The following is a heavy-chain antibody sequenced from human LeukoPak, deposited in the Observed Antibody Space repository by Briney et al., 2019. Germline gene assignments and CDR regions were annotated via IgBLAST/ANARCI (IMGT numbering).Heavy chain of an antibody. J-gene: IGHJ4*02. D-gene: IGHD3-16*01. CDR2: INQDGSEK. CDR1: GFTFTTYW. Sequence: KSGGSLRLSCAASGFTFTTYWMSWVRQAPGKGLEWVANINQDGSEKYFVDSVKGRFTISRDNAKNSLYLQMNSLRAEDTAVYYCAKTNYGGAIDYWGQGTLVTVSS. V-gene: IGHV3-7*03. CDR3: AKTNYGGAIDY.